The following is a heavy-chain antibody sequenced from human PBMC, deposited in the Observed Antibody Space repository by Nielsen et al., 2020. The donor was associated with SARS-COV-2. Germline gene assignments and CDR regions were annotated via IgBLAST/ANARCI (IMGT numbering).Heavy chain of an antibody. Sequence: SETLSLTCAVYGGSFSGFYWSWIRQPPGKGLEWIGEINHSGSTNYNPSLKSRVTISVDTSKNQFSLKLSSVTAADTAVYYCARGLGYCSSTSCYDVYFDYWGQGTLVTVSS. CDR3: ARGLGYCSSTSCYDVYFDY. CDR2: INHSGST. V-gene: IGHV4-34*01. D-gene: IGHD2-2*01. CDR1: GGSFSGFY. J-gene: IGHJ4*02.